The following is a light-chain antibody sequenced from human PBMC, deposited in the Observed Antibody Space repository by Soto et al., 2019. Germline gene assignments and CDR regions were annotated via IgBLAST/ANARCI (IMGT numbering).Light chain of an antibody. V-gene: IGLV2-14*01. J-gene: IGLJ1*01. CDR3: GSWDSSLSAYV. CDR2: EVS. CDR1: SSDVGGYNY. Sequence: QSVLTQPASVSGSPGQSITISCTGTSSDVGGYNYVSWYQQHPGKAPKLMIYEVSNRPSGVSNRLSGSKSGNTASLTISGLQAEDEADYYCGSWDSSLSAYVFATGTKLTVL.